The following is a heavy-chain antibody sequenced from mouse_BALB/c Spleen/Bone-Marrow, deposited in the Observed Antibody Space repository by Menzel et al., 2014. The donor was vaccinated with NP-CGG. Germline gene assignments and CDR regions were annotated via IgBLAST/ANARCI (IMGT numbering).Heavy chain of an antibody. Sequence: QVQLKESGAELVKPGASVELSCKASGYTFSSYYMYWVKQRPGQGLEWIGEINPSNGGTKFNEKFKSKATLTVDKSSSTAYMQLSSLTSEDSAVYYCTRSNYGYWYFDVWGAGTTVTVSS. CDR1: GYTFSSYY. D-gene: IGHD1-1*01. J-gene: IGHJ1*01. CDR2: INPSNGGT. V-gene: IGHV1S81*02. CDR3: TRSNYGYWYFDV.